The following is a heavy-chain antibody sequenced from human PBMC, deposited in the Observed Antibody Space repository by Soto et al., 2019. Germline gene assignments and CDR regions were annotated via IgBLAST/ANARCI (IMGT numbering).Heavy chain of an antibody. D-gene: IGHD1-26*01. CDR1: GFTFSTYW. CDR2: IKQDGSEK. CDR3: ARGGRRSGSYADAFDI. Sequence: GGSLRLSCAASGFTFSTYWMSWVRQAPGKGLEWVANIKQDGSEKYYVDSVKGPFTISSDNAKNSLYLQMNSLRAEDTAVYYCARGGRRSGSYADAFDIWGQGTMVTVSS. J-gene: IGHJ3*02. V-gene: IGHV3-7*03.